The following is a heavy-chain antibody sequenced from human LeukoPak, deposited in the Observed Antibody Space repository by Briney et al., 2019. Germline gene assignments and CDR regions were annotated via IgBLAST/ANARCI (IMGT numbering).Heavy chain of an antibody. V-gene: IGHV1-69*13. J-gene: IGHJ6*03. Sequence: SLKVSCKASRGTFSSYSITCGRQAPGQRLEWLGGIIPIFDIPNSAQKFHCRVTITAEESPRTAYTQRSSLRSEDTAVYYCARANYDIFTGYVNYYHYYYMDVWGKGTTVTVSS. CDR2: IIPIFDIP. CDR1: RGTFSSYS. D-gene: IGHD3-9*01. CDR3: ARANYDIFTGYVNYYHYYYMDV.